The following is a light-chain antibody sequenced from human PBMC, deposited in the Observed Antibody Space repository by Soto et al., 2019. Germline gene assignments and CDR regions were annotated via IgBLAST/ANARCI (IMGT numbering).Light chain of an antibody. CDR1: ESVHRN. Sequence: EMVMTQSPATLSVSPGERVTLSCRASESVHRNLAWYQQKPGQGPSLLIYYASTRATGVPDRFTASGSGTEFTLTISSLQSDDSGVYHCQHYSNWPPTCGPGTKVEIK. CDR3: QHYSNWPPT. V-gene: IGKV3-15*01. J-gene: IGKJ3*01. CDR2: YAS.